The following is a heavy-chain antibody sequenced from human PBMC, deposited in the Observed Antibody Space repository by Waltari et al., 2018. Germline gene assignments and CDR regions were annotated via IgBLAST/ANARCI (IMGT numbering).Heavy chain of an antibody. CDR1: GYSFTSYW. D-gene: IGHD3-22*01. CDR3: ARHESSSFDY. J-gene: IGHJ4*02. Sequence: EVQLVQSGAEVKKPGESLKISCKGSGYSFTSYWIGWVRQMPGQGLAWMVMSYPGDADTRNSPSFQGKVTSSADKSISTAYLQWSSLKASDTAMYYCARHESSSFDYWGQGTLVTVSS. V-gene: IGHV5-51*01. CDR2: SYPGDADT.